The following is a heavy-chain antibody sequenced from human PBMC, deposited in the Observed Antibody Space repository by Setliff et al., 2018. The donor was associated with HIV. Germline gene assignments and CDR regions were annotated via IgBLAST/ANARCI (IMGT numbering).Heavy chain of an antibody. CDR2: IYPAASDA. CDR1: GYNFVNQW. J-gene: IGHJ6*02. Sequence: GESLTLSCQGSGYNFVNQWIGWVRQMPGKGLDWMGIIYPAASDARYSPSFQGQVTISADKSISTAYLQCSSLKASDTAMYYCARLGGICSGGSCTALAYTMDVWGQETTVTVSS. CDR3: ARLGGICSGGSCTALAYTMDV. D-gene: IGHD2-15*01. V-gene: IGHV5-51*01.